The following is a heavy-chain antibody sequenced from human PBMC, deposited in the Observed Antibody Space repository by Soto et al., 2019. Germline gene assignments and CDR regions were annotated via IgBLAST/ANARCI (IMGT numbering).Heavy chain of an antibody. D-gene: IGHD2-8*01. CDR3: ADGGEWSFNFDY. CDR2: IGGSGDNT. Sequence: EVQLLESGGGLVQPGGSLRLSCEVSGFTLTSYGMNWVRQAPDKGLEWVSTIGGSGDNTYYPDSVKGRFTISRDNSKNTLYLQMNSLRAEDTAVYYCADGGEWSFNFDYWGQGTLVTVSS. J-gene: IGHJ4*02. V-gene: IGHV3-23*01. CDR1: GFTLTSYG.